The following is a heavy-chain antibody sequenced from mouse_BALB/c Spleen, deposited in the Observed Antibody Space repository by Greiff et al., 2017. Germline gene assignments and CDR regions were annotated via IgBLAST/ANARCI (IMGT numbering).Heavy chain of an antibody. J-gene: IGHJ3*01. Sequence: VQLQQSGAELVRSGASVKLSCTASGFNIKDYYMHWVKQRPEQGLEWIGWIDPENGDTEYAPKFQGKATMTADTSSNTAYLQLSSLTSEDTAVYYCNPGNYPFAYWGQGTLVTVSA. V-gene: IGHV14-4*02. CDR2: IDPENGDT. D-gene: IGHD2-1*01. CDR1: GFNIKDYY. CDR3: NPGNYPFAY.